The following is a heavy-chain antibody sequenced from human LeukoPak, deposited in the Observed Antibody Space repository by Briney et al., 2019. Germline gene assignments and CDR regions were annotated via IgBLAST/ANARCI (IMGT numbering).Heavy chain of an antibody. Sequence: ASVKVSCKASGYTFTSYGVSWVRQAPGQGLEWMGWISAYNGNTNYAQKLQGRVTMTTDTSTSTAYMELRSLRSDDTAVYYCVRDQHRLDDFWSGYPPTPFDYWGQGTLVTVSS. CDR1: GYTFTSYG. CDR3: VRDQHRLDDFWSGYPPTPFDY. CDR2: ISAYNGNT. V-gene: IGHV1-18*01. D-gene: IGHD3-3*01. J-gene: IGHJ4*02.